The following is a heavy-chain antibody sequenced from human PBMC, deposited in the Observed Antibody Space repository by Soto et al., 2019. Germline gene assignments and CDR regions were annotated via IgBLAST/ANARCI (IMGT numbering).Heavy chain of an antibody. V-gene: IGHV3-30*03. D-gene: IGHD5-18*01. CDR1: GFSFSSFG. CDR3: ARGSADNTAMAHPYDY. Sequence: QVQLVESGGGVVQPGRSLRLSCAASGFSFSSFGIHWVRQAPGKGLEWVAITSYHGTDKYYADSVKGRFTISRDNSKSALYLQMNSLRAEDTAVYYCARGSADNTAMAHPYDYWGQGTLVTVSS. CDR2: TSYHGTDK. J-gene: IGHJ4*02.